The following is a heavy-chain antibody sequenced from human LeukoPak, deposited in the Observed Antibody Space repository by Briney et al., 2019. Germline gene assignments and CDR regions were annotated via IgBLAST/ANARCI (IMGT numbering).Heavy chain of an antibody. D-gene: IGHD7-27*01. CDR2: INLKSGDR. J-gene: IGHJ4*02. CDR3: AREGRGSGHWAGFDF. CDR1: GYTFTYHY. V-gene: IGHV1-2*02. Sequence: AASVKVSFKTAGYTFTYHYVQWLRQAPGQGLEWMGWINLKSGDRSSAPKFRGRVTLTKDTSISSAYLELTGLTSDGSAIYYCAREGRGSGHWAGFDFWGQGGLVTVSS.